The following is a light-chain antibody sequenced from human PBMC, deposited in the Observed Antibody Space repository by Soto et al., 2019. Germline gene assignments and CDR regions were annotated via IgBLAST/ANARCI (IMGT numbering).Light chain of an antibody. J-gene: IGKJ2*03. Sequence: EIVMMQSPDTLSVSPGERATFSCRASQSIASNLAWYQQKPGQAPRLLIHGASNRATGVPARFSGSGSGTEFTLTISSLQSEDFAVYFCQQYHNWPPQYSFGQGTKLQIK. CDR1: QSIASN. CDR3: QQYHNWPPQYS. V-gene: IGKV3-15*01. CDR2: GAS.